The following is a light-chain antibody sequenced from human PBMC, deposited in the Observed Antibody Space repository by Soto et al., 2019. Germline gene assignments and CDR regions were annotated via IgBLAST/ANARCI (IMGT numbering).Light chain of an antibody. CDR3: QSYDSSNLAV. J-gene: IGLJ7*01. Sequence: FMLTQPHSVSESPGKTVTISCTRSSGSIASNYVQWYQQRPGSSPTTVIYEDNQRPSGVPDRFSGSIDSSSNSASLPISGLKTEDEADYYCQSYDSSNLAVFGGGTQLTVL. CDR1: SGSIASNY. CDR2: EDN. V-gene: IGLV6-57*01.